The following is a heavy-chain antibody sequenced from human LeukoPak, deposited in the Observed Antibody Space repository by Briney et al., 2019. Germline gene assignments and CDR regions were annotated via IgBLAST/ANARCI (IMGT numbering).Heavy chain of an antibody. V-gene: IGHV3-7*01. Sequence: PGGSLRLSCAASGFTFSSYSMNWVRQAPGKGLEWVANIKQDGSEKYYVDSVKGRFTISRDNAKNSLYLQMNSLRAEDTAVYYCARDRPEQQWLVYHDYWGQGTLVTVSS. D-gene: IGHD6-19*01. J-gene: IGHJ4*02. CDR1: GFTFSSYS. CDR3: ARDRPEQQWLVYHDY. CDR2: IKQDGSEK.